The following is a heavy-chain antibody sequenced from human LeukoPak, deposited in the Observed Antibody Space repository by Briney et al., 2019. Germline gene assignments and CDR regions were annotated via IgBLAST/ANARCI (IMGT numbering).Heavy chain of an antibody. Sequence: SETLSLTCTVSGGSFSSYYWSWIRQPAGKGLEWIGRIYTSGGTNYNSSLKSRVTMSVDTSKNQVSLKLSSVTAADTAVYYCATGDGYNSFDYWGQRTLVTVSS. CDR3: ATGDGYNSFDY. CDR2: IYTSGGT. V-gene: IGHV4-4*07. D-gene: IGHD5-24*01. CDR1: GGSFSSYY. J-gene: IGHJ4*02.